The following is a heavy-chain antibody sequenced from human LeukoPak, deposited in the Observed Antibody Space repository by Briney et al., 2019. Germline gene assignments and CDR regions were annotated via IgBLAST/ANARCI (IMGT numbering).Heavy chain of an antibody. V-gene: IGHV3-30*04. CDR1: GFTFSDYA. CDR2: ISYDGSKK. J-gene: IGHJ4*02. CDR3: ARDRIITYGGVIAPPGGY. Sequence: PGGSLRLSCAASGFTFSDYAMHWVRQSPGKGLEWVAIISYDGSKKYYADSVEGRFIISRDNSKNTLFLQMNTLSTEDTAVYYCARDRIITYGGVIAPPGGYWGQGTLVTVSS. D-gene: IGHD3-16*02.